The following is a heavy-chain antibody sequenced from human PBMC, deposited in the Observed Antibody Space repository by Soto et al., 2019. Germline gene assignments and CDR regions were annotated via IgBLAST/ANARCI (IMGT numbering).Heavy chain of an antibody. CDR2: ISWDGGST. J-gene: IGHJ4*02. CDR1: GFTFDDYA. CDR3: AKGFYYRSGYIDY. D-gene: IGHD3-22*01. Sequence: EVQLVESGGVVVQPGGSLRLSCAASGFTFDDYAMHWVRQAPGKGLEWVSLISWDGGSTYYADSVKGRFTISRDNSKNSLYLQMNSLRAEDTALYYCAKGFYYRSGYIDYWGQGNLVTVSS. V-gene: IGHV3-43D*04.